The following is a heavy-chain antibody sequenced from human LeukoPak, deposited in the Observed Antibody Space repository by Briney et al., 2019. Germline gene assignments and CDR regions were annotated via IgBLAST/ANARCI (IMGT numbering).Heavy chain of an antibody. Sequence: SGPTLVKPTQTLTLTCTFSGFSLSTGGVGVGWSRQPPGKALEWLALIYWDDDKCYSPSLKSRLTITKDTSKNQVVLTMTNMDPVDTATYYCVHRTAAGLKNWFDPWGQGTLVTVSS. CDR1: GFSLSTGGVG. J-gene: IGHJ5*02. V-gene: IGHV2-5*02. D-gene: IGHD6-13*01. CDR3: VHRTAAGLKNWFDP. CDR2: IYWDDDK.